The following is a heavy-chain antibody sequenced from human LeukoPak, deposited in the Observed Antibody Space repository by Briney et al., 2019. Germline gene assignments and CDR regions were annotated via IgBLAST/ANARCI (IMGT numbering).Heavy chain of an antibody. J-gene: IGHJ4*02. V-gene: IGHV4-30-4*01. CDR2: IYYSGRT. CDR1: GGSISSSDYY. Sequence: PSETLSLTCTVSGGSISSSDYYWSWIRQHPGKGLEWIGYIYYSGRTYYNTSLRSRVTISVDTSKKQVFLRLNSVAAADTAEYYCARAVKTYYGSGSYYFDYWGQGTLVTISS. CDR3: ARAVKTYYGSGSYYFDY. D-gene: IGHD3-10*01.